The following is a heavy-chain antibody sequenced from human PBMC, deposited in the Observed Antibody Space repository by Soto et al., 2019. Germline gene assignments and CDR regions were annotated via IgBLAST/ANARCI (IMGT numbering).Heavy chain of an antibody. CDR3: ARSKVVVLVATQAGDDFDI. J-gene: IGHJ3*02. V-gene: IGHV3-48*04. CDR1: GFTFSNYN. CDR2: ISTSSATI. Sequence: GGSLRLSCAASGFTFSNYNMNWVRQAAGKGPEWISHISTSSATIEYADSVKGRFTISRDNAKNSLYLQLSSLRGDDTAVYYCARSKVVVLVATQAGDDFDIWGRGTMVTVSS. D-gene: IGHD2-15*01.